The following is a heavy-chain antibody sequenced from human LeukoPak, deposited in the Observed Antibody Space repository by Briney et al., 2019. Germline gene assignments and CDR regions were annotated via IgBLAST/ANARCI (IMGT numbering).Heavy chain of an antibody. Sequence: SETLSLSCTVPGGSISSYSYYWGWIRPPPGKGLEWIGSINYSGSTNYTPSLKTRVTISVDTSREQFSLKMSSVTAADTAVYYCVTIMYDSSGYSYFDLWGQGTLVTVSS. V-gene: IGHV4-39*01. J-gene: IGHJ4*02. CDR1: GGSISSYSYY. D-gene: IGHD3-22*01. CDR3: VTIMYDSSGYSYFDL. CDR2: INYSGST.